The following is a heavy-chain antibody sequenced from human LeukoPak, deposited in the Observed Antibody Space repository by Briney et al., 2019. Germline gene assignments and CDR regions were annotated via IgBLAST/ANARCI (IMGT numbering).Heavy chain of an antibody. V-gene: IGHV3-23*01. Sequence: GGSLRLSCAASGFTFSSYAMSWVRQAPGKGLEWVSAISGSGGSTYYADSVKGRFTISRDNSKNTLYLQMNSLRAEDTAVYYCARVRRDGYNYDAFDIWGQGTMVTVSS. CDR2: ISGSGGST. CDR1: GFTFSSYA. D-gene: IGHD5-24*01. CDR3: ARVRRDGYNYDAFDI. J-gene: IGHJ3*02.